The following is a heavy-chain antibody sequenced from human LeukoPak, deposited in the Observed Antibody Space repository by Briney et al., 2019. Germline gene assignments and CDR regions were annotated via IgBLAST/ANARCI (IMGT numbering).Heavy chain of an antibody. J-gene: IGHJ6*03. CDR3: ARWTYPNYYYYMDV. V-gene: IGHV3-30*04. Sequence: GRSLRLSCAASGFTFSSYAMHWVRQAPGKGLEWVAVISYDGSNKYYADSVKGRFTISRDNSKNTLYLQMNSLRAEDTAVYYCARWTYPNYYYYMDVWGKGTTVTVSS. D-gene: IGHD3/OR15-3a*01. CDR2: ISYDGSNK. CDR1: GFTFSSYA.